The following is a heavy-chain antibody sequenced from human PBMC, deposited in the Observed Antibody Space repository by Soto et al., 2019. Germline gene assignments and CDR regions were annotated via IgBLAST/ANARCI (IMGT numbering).Heavy chain of an antibody. CDR2: IWYAGSNK. CDR1: GFTFSSYG. D-gene: IGHD2-2*01. V-gene: IGHV3-33*01. CDR3: AREGGYCSSTSCSHYYYYGMDV. Sequence: QVQLVESGGGVVQPGRSLRLSCAASGFTFSSYGMHWVRQAPGKGLEWVAVIWYAGSNKYYADSVKGRFTISRDNSKNTLYLQMNSLRAEDTAVYYCAREGGYCSSTSCSHYYYYGMDVWGQGTTVTVSS. J-gene: IGHJ6*02.